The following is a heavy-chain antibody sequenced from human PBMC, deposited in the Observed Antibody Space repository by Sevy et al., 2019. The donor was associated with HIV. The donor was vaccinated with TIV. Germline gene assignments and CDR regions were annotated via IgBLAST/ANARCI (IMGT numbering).Heavy chain of an antibody. D-gene: IGHD1-20*01. V-gene: IGHV1-46*01. CDR1: GYAFTSYY. Sequence: ASVKVSYKASGYAFTSYYVHWVRQAPGQGLEWMGIINPSGGTSTYAQRFQGRVSMTRDTSTSTVYMELSSLRSEDTAVYYCVRGGAITVYYFDYWGQGSLVTVSS. CDR3: VRGGAITVYYFDY. J-gene: IGHJ4*02. CDR2: INPSGGTS.